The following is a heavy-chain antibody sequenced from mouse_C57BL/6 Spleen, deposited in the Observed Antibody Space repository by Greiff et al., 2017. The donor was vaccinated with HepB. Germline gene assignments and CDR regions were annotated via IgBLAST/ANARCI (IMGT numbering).Heavy chain of an antibody. V-gene: IGHV1-9*01. Sequence: QVQLQQSGAELMKPGASVKLSCKATGYTFTGYWIEWVKQRPGHGLEWIGEILPGSGSTNYNEKFKGKATFTADTSANTAYMQLSSLTTEDSAIYCCARLRRVGADYYALDYWGQGTSVTVSS. CDR1: GYTFTGYW. J-gene: IGHJ4*01. CDR2: ILPGSGST. CDR3: ARLRRVGADYYALDY. D-gene: IGHD1-1*01.